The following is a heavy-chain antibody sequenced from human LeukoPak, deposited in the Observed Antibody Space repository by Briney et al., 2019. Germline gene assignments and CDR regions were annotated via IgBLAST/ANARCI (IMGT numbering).Heavy chain of an antibody. V-gene: IGHV3-21*04. CDR3: AKGAAFYYDSSGYIDY. CDR1: GFTFSSYS. CDR2: ISSSSSYI. J-gene: IGHJ4*02. Sequence: NPGGSLRLSCAASGFTFSSYSMNWVRQAPGKGLEWVSSISSSSSYIYYADSVKGLFTISRDNSKNTLYLQMNSLRAEDTAVYYCAKGAAFYYDSSGYIDYWGQGTLVTVSS. D-gene: IGHD3-22*01.